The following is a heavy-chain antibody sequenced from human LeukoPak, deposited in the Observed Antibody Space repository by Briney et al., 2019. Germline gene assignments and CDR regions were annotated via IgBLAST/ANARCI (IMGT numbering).Heavy chain of an antibody. Sequence: SETLSLTCTVSGGSISSSSYYWGWIRQPPGKGLEWIGSIYYSGSTYYNPSLKSRVTMSVDTSKNQFSLKLSSVTAADTAVYYCARGVTTPLEYYYYMDVWGKGTTVTVSS. J-gene: IGHJ6*03. CDR1: GGSISSSSYY. CDR3: ARGVTTPLEYYYYMDV. V-gene: IGHV4-39*07. D-gene: IGHD3-22*01. CDR2: IYYSGST.